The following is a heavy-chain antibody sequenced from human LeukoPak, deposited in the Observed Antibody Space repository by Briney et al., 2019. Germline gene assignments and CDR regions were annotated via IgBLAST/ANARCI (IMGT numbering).Heavy chain of an antibody. J-gene: IGHJ3*02. CDR3: ARGRYCSADICSGGDAFDI. CDR1: GGSINNCY. CDR2: IYTRGST. D-gene: IGHD2-15*01. V-gene: IGHV4-4*07. Sequence: SETLSLTCTVSGGSINNCYWSWIRQPAGKGLEWIGRIYTRGSTNYNPSLKSRVTMSVDTSKNQFSLKLSSVTAADTAVYYCARGRYCSADICSGGDAFDIWGQGTMVSVSS.